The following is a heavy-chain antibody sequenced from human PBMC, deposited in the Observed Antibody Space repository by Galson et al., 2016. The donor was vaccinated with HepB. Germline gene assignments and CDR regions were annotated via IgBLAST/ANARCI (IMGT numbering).Heavy chain of an antibody. Sequence: SLRLSCAASGFTFGSYSMHWVRQAPGKGLEWVSYISSSISTVYYADSVKGRFTISRDDAKNSLYLQMNSLRAEDTAVYYCARGGASCSGGSCYFCFDPWGQGTPVTVSS. V-gene: IGHV3-48*01. D-gene: IGHD2-15*01. CDR3: ARGGASCSGGSCYFCFDP. CDR2: ISSSISTV. J-gene: IGHJ5*02. CDR1: GFTFGSYS.